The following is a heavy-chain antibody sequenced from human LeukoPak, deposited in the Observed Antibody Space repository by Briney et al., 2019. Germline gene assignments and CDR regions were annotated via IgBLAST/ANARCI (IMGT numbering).Heavy chain of an antibody. CDR2: IYYSGSP. J-gene: IGHJ5*02. CDR3: ARSTRYYDFWSAPFDP. Sequence: SETLSLTCTVSGGSISSYYWSWIRQPPGKGLEWIGYIYYSGSPNYNPSLKSRVTISVDTSKNQFSLKLSSVTAADTAVYYCARSTRYYDFWSAPFDPWGQGTLVTVSS. CDR1: GGSISSYY. D-gene: IGHD3-3*01. V-gene: IGHV4-59*08.